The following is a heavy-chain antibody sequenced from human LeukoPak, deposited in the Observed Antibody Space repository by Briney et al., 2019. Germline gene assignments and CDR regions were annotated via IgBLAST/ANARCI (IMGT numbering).Heavy chain of an antibody. J-gene: IGHJ4*02. CDR2: IYPGDSDT. V-gene: IGHV5-51*01. D-gene: IGHD3-16*01. Sequence: GESLKISCKGSGYSFTSYWIGWVRQMPGEGLEWMGIIYPGDSDTRYSPSFQGQVTISADKSISTAYLQWSSLKASDTAMYYCARHVSVWGSYRDYWGQGTLVTVSS. CDR1: GYSFTSYW. CDR3: ARHVSVWGSYRDY.